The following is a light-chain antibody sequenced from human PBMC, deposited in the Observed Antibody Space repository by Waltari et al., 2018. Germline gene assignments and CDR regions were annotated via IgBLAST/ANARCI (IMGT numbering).Light chain of an antibody. CDR3: MQYYSTPPGT. CDR2: WAS. Sequence: DIVMTQSPDSLAVSLGERATINCKSSQSVLYSSNNNNYLSWYQQKPGQSPKLLIYWASTRESGVPDRFSGSGSGTGFTLTISSLQAEDVAIYYCMQYYSTPPGTFGQGTKVEIK. J-gene: IGKJ1*01. V-gene: IGKV4-1*01. CDR1: QSVLYSSNNNNY.